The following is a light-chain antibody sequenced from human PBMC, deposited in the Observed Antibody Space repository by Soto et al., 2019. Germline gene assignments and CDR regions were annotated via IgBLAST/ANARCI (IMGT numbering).Light chain of an antibody. CDR2: GAS. V-gene: IGKV3-20*01. J-gene: IGKJ3*01. CDR3: HHYGRSAIFT. CDR1: QTIGSTY. Sequence: EIVLTQSPGTLSLSPGERATLSCRASQTIGSTYLAWYQQRPGQAPRLLMDGASSRAAGIPDRFSGSGSGTDFTLTISRLEPEDFAVYYCHHYGRSAIFTFGPGTTVDIK.